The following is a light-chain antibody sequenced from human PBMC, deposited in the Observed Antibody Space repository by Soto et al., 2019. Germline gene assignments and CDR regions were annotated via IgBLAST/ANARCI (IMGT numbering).Light chain of an antibody. CDR1: STDFVGYNR. CDR2: EVS. J-gene: IGLJ1*01. Sequence: QSALTQPPSVSGSPGQSVTISCTGTSTDFVGYNRVSWYQQPPGTAPKLMIYEVSKRPSGVPDRFSGSESGNTASLTISGLQAADEADYYCSLYTSENAYVFGTGTKV. V-gene: IGLV2-18*01. CDR3: SLYTSENAYV.